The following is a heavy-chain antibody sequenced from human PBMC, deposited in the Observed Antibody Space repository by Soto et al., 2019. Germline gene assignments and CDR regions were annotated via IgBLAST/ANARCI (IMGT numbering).Heavy chain of an antibody. CDR1: GFTFISYA. Sequence: GVLRLSFAASGFTFISYAMSWVRQAPGKGLEWVSAISGSGGSTYYADSVKGRFTISRDNSKNTLYLQMNSLRAEDTAVYYCATGLASSSWYGWDYYYYGMDVWGQGTTVTVSS. V-gene: IGHV3-23*01. D-gene: IGHD6-13*01. J-gene: IGHJ6*02. CDR2: ISGSGGST. CDR3: ATGLASSSWYGWDYYYYGMDV.